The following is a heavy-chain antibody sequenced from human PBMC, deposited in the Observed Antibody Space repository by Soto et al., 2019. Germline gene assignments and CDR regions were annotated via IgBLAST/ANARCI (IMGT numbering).Heavy chain of an antibody. CDR2: ISRGSSSI. CDR3: ARGTVDTAGFDF. V-gene: IGHV3-11*04. Sequence: QVHLVESGGGLVEPGGSLRLSCAASGFSFSDSYMSWIRQAPGQGLEWVCRISRGSSSIKYADSVEGRFTISRDNANNTPYLPMNSLRAEDTAVDFSARGTVDTAGFDFWGRGTLVTVSS. CDR1: GFSFSDSY. D-gene: IGHD7-27*01. J-gene: IGHJ4*02.